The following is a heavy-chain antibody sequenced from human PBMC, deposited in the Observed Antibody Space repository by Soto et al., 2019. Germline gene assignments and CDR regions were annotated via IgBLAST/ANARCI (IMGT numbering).Heavy chain of an antibody. V-gene: IGHV3-30*18. J-gene: IGHJ4*02. D-gene: IGHD1-1*01. CDR2: ISYDGSRT. CDR3: PKEQGFEQLWVLDS. Sequence: GGSLRLSCAASGFPFSSYDMHWVRQAPGKGLEWVALISYDGSRTSYSDSVKGRFTISRDNSKNTLFLQMDNLRPDDTAVYYCPKEQGFEQLWVLDSWGQGTLVTVSS. CDR1: GFPFSSYD.